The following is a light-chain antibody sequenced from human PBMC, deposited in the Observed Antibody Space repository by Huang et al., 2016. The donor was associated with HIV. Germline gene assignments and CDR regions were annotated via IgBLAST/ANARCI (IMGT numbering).Light chain of an antibody. V-gene: IGKV3-15*01. Sequence: EIVMTQSPATLSVSPGETATLSCRASQTVSSNLAWYQQKPGQAPRLLIYGASTRATGIPARFSGSGYGTEFTLTISSLQSEDFAVYYCQQYNKWLYSFGQGTKLEIK. CDR2: GAS. CDR1: QTVSSN. CDR3: QQYNKWLYS. J-gene: IGKJ2*01.